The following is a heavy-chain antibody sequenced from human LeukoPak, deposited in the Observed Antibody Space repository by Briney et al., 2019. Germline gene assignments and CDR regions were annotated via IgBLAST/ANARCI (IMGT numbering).Heavy chain of an antibody. CDR2: ITGSGGNT. Sequence: GASLRLSCAASGFIFSNYAMSWVRQAPGKGLEWVSAITGSGGNTYYADSVKGRFTISRDNSKNTVLLQINSLRAADTAVYYCAKWGDYDVLTGYYVSDYWGQGTLVTVSS. CDR1: GFIFSNYA. V-gene: IGHV3-23*01. J-gene: IGHJ4*02. D-gene: IGHD3-9*01. CDR3: AKWGDYDVLTGYYVSDY.